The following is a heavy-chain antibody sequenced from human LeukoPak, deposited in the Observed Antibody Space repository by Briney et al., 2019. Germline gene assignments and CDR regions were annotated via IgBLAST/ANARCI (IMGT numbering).Heavy chain of an antibody. D-gene: IGHD1-1*01. V-gene: IGHV3-23*01. CDR1: GFTFSGYG. J-gene: IGHJ4*02. CDR3: ARKLERRRTSADFDY. CDR2: ISGSGGSK. Sequence: GGTLRLSCAASGFTFSGYGMSWVRQAPGKGLEWVSAISGSGGSKYYADSVKGRFTISRDNSKNTLYLQMNSLRAEDTAVYYCARKLERRRTSADFDYWGQGTLVTVSS.